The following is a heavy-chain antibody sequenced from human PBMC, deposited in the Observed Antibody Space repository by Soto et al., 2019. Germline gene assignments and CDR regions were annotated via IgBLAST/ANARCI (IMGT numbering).Heavy chain of an antibody. CDR3: ARESYRGDDPQWGVTMVRGTSYCMDV. CDR1: GGSISSGGYY. Sequence: QVQLQESGPGLVKPSQTLSLTCTVSGGSISSGGYYWSWLRQHPGKGLEWVGYIFYGGSTYYNPSLRRRVTISLTSEKQFALELSAVTAADTAVYYCARESYRGDDPQWGVTMVRGTSYCMDVWGQGTTVTVSS. J-gene: IGHJ6*02. V-gene: IGHV4-31*03. CDR2: IFYGGST. D-gene: IGHD3-10*01.